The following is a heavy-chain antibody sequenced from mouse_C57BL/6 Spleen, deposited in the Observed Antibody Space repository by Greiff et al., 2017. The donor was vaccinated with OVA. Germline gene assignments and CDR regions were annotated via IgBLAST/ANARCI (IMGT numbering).Heavy chain of an antibody. Sequence: EVKLVESGPELVKPGASVKIPCKASGYTFTDYNMDWVKQSHGKSLEWIGDINPNNGGTIYNQKFKGKATLTVDKSSSTAYMELRSLTSEDTAVYYCARRSYGNYFDYWGQGTTLTVSS. CDR3: ARRSYGNYFDY. D-gene: IGHD2-1*01. V-gene: IGHV1-18*01. CDR2: INPNNGGT. CDR1: GYTFTDYN. J-gene: IGHJ2*01.